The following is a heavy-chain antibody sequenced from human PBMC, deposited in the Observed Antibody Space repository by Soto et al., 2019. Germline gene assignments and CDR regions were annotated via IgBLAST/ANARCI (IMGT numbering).Heavy chain of an antibody. CDR1: GYTYTSYA. D-gene: IGHD6-19*01. J-gene: IGHJ5*02. CDR3: ARGGSRGIAVAGTSWFDP. V-gene: IGHV1-3*01. Sequence: ASVKVSCKASGYTYTSYAMHWVRQAPGQRLEWMGWINAGNGNTKYSQKFQGRVTITRDESTSTAYMELSSLRSEDTAVYYCARGGSRGIAVAGTSWFDPWGQGTLVTVSS. CDR2: INAGNGNT.